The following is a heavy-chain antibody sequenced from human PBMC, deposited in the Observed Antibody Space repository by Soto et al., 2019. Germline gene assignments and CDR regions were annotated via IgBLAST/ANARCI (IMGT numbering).Heavy chain of an antibody. CDR2: SIPMFGTA. V-gene: IGHV1-69*01. D-gene: IGHD3-22*01. J-gene: IGHJ4*02. Sequence: QVQLVQSGAEVKKPGSSVKVSCKASGGTFSRYAINWVRQAPGQGLEWMGGSIPMFGTANYGQKFQDRVTITAEESKNKGYMGLRSLISEAKAVSYCARDGPLYDSSGYSYLYWGEGTLVTVSS. CDR1: GGTFSRYA. CDR3: ARDGPLYDSSGYSYLY.